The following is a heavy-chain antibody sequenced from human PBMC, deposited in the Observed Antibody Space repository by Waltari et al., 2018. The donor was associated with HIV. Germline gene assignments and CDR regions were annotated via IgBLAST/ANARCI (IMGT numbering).Heavy chain of an antibody. J-gene: IGHJ6*02. Sequence: QLVQSGGEVKQTGESLKISCLGCGLTFTNYWIDWVRLIHGKGLEWRVLVEHTRGETMFAEKFQGRVTITADTSTDKAYMELSGLRSEDTALYYCAIGYSHGSGRFRGMDVWGQGTAVTVSS. V-gene: IGHV1-69-2*01. D-gene: IGHD3-10*01. CDR3: AIGYSHGSGRFRGMDV. CDR2: VEHTRGET. CDR1: GLTFTNYW.